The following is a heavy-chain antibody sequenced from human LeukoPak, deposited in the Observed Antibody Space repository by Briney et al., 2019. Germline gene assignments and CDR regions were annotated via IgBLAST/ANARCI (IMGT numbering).Heavy chain of an antibody. D-gene: IGHD3-10*01. CDR3: ARPFPPYYYGSGSYYNV. V-gene: IGHV1-18*01. CDR1: GYTFTSYG. CDR2: ISAYNGNT. Sequence: GASVKVSCKASGYTFTSYGISWVRQAPGQGLEWMGWISAYNGNTNYAQKLQGRVTMTTDTSTSTVYMELRSLRSDDTAVYYCARPFPPYYYGSGSYYNVWGQGTLVTVSS. J-gene: IGHJ1*01.